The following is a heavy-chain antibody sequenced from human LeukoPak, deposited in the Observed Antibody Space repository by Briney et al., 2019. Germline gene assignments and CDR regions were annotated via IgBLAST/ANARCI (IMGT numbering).Heavy chain of an antibody. CDR1: GFTFSSYA. V-gene: IGHV3-23*01. D-gene: IGHD6-13*01. J-gene: IGHJ6*02. Sequence: PGGSLRLSCESSGFTFSSYAMTWVRQAPGKGLEWVSAISGSGGSTYYADSVKGRFTISRDNSKNTLYLQMNSLRAEDTAVYYCAQEGAAADTGYYGMDVWGQGTMVTVSS. CDR2: ISGSGGST. CDR3: AQEGAAADTGYYGMDV.